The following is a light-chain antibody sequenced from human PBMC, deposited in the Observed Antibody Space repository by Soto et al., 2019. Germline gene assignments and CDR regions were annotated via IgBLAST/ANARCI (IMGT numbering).Light chain of an antibody. Sequence: EIVMTQSPGTLSLSPGERATLSCRASQSVSSDLAWYHQKPGQAPRLLIYGASSRATGIPARFSGSGSGTEFTLTITSLQSEDFAVYYCQQYNSWPRTFGQGTKVDIK. V-gene: IGKV3-15*01. CDR1: QSVSSD. CDR3: QQYNSWPRT. J-gene: IGKJ1*01. CDR2: GAS.